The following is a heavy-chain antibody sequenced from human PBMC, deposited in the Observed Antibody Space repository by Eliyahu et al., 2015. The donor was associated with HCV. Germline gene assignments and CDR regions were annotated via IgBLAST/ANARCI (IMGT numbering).Heavy chain of an antibody. CDR1: GFTFDDYA. Sequence: EVQLVESGGDLVQPGRSLRLSCIVSGFTFDDYAMHWVRQAPGKGLEWVSGISWKSGSIDYADSVKGRFTISRDNAKNSLYLQMNSLRAEDTALYYCAKDRNRFYGEIDYWGQGTLVTVSS. V-gene: IGHV3-9*01. J-gene: IGHJ4*02. CDR3: AKDRNRFYGEIDY. CDR2: ISWKSGSI. D-gene: IGHD4-17*01.